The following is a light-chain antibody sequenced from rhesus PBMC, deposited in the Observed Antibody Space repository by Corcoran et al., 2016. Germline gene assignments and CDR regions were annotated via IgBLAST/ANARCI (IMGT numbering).Light chain of an antibody. J-gene: IGKJ2*01. Sequence: DIVMTQTPLSLPVTPGEPASISCRSSQSLLHSNGNTYLDWYRQKPGPSPRLLLYKGTNRESGAPGRFSGSGSGTDFTLKISRVEPEDVGVYYCMQSTKDPYSFGQGTKVEIK. CDR3: MQSTKDPYS. CDR2: KGT. V-gene: IGKV2S2*01. CDR1: QSLLHSNGNTY.